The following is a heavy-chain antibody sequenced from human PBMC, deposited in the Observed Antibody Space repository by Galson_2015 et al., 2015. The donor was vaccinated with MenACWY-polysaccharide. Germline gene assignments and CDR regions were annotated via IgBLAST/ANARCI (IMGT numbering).Heavy chain of an antibody. D-gene: IGHD6-19*01. CDR2: INYSGSI. V-gene: IGHV4-59*01. J-gene: IGHJ2*01. Sequence: ETLSLTCTVSGGFISSYYWNWIRQPPGKGLEWGGYINYSGSINHNPSLKSRVTMSVDTSNDQFSLNLTSVTDADTAVYYCARAIAVAGQRRDFDLWGRGTLVTVSS. CDR1: GGFISSYY. CDR3: ARAIAVAGQRRDFDL.